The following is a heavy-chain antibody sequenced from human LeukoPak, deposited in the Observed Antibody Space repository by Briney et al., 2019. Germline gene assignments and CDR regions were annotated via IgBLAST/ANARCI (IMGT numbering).Heavy chain of an antibody. J-gene: IGHJ6*02. Sequence: SETLSLTCTVSGGSISSYYWSWIRQPPGKGLEWIGYIYYSGSTNYNPSLKSRVTISVDTSKNQFSLKLSSVTAADTAVYYCARGYCSSTSCYTWGYYYYGMDVWGQGTTVTVSS. CDR3: ARGYCSSTSCYTWGYYYYGMDV. D-gene: IGHD2-2*02. CDR2: IYYSGST. V-gene: IGHV4-59*08. CDR1: GGSISSYY.